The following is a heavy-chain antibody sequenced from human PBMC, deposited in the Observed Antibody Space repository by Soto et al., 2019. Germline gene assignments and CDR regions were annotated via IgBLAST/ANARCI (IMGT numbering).Heavy chain of an antibody. V-gene: IGHV1-69*13. Sequence: GASVKVSCKASVGTFSSYAISWVRQAPGQGLEWMGGIIPIFGTANYAQKFQGRVTITADESTSTAYMELSSLRSEDTAVYYCARFRAAAGQYFDYWGQGTLVTVSS. CDR1: VGTFSSYA. CDR3: ARFRAAAGQYFDY. D-gene: IGHD6-13*01. CDR2: IIPIFGTA. J-gene: IGHJ4*02.